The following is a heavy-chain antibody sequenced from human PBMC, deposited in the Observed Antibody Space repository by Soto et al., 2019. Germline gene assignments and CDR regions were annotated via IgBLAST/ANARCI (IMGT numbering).Heavy chain of an antibody. D-gene: IGHD6-19*01. CDR1: GFTFDDYA. CDR3: AREITSGWNAFDC. CDR2: ISWNSGSI. J-gene: IGHJ4*02. Sequence: PGGSLRLSCAASGFTFDDYAMHWVRQAPGKGLEWVSGISWNSGSIGYADSVKGRFTISRDNAKNSLYLQMNSLRAEDTAVYYCAREITSGWNAFDCWGQGTLVTVSS. V-gene: IGHV3-9*01.